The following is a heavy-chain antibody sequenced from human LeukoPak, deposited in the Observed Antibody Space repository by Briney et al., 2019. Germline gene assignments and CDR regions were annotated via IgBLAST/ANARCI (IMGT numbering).Heavy chain of an antibody. CDR3: AVIVVVAATSLDAFDI. V-gene: IGHV3-21*01. CDR2: ISSSSYI. CDR1: GFTFSSYS. Sequence: GGSLRLPCAASGFTFSSYSMNWVRQAPGKGLEWVSSISSSSYIYYADSVKGRFTISRDNAKNSLYLQMNSLRAEDTAVYYCAVIVVVAATSLDAFDIWGQGTMVTVSS. D-gene: IGHD2-15*01. J-gene: IGHJ3*02.